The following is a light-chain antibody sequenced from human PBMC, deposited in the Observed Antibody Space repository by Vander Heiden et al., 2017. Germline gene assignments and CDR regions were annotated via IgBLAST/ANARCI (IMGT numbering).Light chain of an antibody. CDR3: AAWDDSLNGQWV. CDR1: SSIGSYS. Sequence: QSILTQPPSASGTPGQRVAISCSGSSIGSYSVSWYQHLPGAAPPLLIYSDNQRPSGVPDRFSGSKSGTSASLAISGLQSEDEADYYCAAWDDSLNGQWVFGGGTKLTVL. J-gene: IGLJ2*01. V-gene: IGLV1-44*01. CDR2: SDN.